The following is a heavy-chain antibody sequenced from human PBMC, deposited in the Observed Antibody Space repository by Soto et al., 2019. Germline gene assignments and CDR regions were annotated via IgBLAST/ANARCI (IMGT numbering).Heavy chain of an antibody. CDR3: AGCHGGNSGYDY. CDR2: IYYTGAT. D-gene: IGHD3-10*01. V-gene: IGHV4-31*03. Sequence: QVQLQESGPGLVKPSQTLSLTCSVSGGSLGGGGYYWSWIRQRPGEGLEWIGYIYYTGATFYNPSLESRLTLSVDTSQNHFSLKMTSVTAADTAVYFCAGCHGGNSGYDYWRQGTHVTVSS. CDR1: GGSLGGGGYY. J-gene: IGHJ4*02.